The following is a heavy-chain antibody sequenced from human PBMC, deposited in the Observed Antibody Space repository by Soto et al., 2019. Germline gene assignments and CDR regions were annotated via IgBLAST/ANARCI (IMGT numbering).Heavy chain of an antibody. Sequence: ASVKVSCKASGYTFTSYAMHWVRQAPGQRLEWMGWINAGNGNTKYSQKFQGRVTITRDTSARTAYMELSSLRSEDTAVYYCARDRAYCSGGSCSGSFDYWGQGTLVTVSS. D-gene: IGHD2-15*01. CDR2: INAGNGNT. J-gene: IGHJ4*02. CDR3: ARDRAYCSGGSCSGSFDY. V-gene: IGHV1-3*01. CDR1: GYTFTSYA.